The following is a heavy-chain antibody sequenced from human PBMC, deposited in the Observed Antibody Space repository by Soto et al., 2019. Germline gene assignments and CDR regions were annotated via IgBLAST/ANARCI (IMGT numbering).Heavy chain of an antibody. J-gene: IGHJ4*02. D-gene: IGHD1-26*01. V-gene: IGHV3-23*01. CDR1: GTTFSSYS. CDR3: AKDCVCWDRTCYFDY. CDR2: ISGGGGST. Sequence: GGPPRLSCAAFGTTFSSYSVRWARQEPGKGLEWVAAISGGGGSTYYAGSGKCRFTISKDNSKNTLYLQMNSLRAEDTAVYYCAKDCVCWDRTCYFDYWGQGTLVTVSS.